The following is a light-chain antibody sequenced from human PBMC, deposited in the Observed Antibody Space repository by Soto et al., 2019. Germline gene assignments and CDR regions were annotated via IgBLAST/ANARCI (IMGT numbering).Light chain of an antibody. CDR3: YQYGSTPPT. Sequence: DIGLYQSPGTLSLCQGERATLSCRGSQSVTNNQFAWFRQKPGQSPRLLIWGVSNRATGIPDRFSGSGSGTDFTLTISRLEPEDFVVFYCYQYGSTPPTFGQGTKVDIK. J-gene: IGKJ1*01. CDR2: GVS. V-gene: IGKV3-20*01. CDR1: QSVTNNQ.